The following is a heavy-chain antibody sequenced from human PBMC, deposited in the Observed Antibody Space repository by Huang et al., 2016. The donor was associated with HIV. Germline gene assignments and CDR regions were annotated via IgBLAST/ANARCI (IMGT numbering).Heavy chain of an antibody. Sequence: QVQLVQSGAEVRRPGASVRVSCKASGYIFSAYYIHGVRQVPGQGLEWMGWIKPNKGLTYAPKKIKDRITMTSDTAIDTVYMEVRRVRYGDTAVYYCGRVTLITSDYELLDYFYHGMDVWGQGTTVTVS. D-gene: IGHD3-16*01. CDR3: GRVTLITSDYELLDYFYHGMDV. V-gene: IGHV1-2*02. CDR2: IKPNKGLT. J-gene: IGHJ6*02. CDR1: GYIFSAYY.